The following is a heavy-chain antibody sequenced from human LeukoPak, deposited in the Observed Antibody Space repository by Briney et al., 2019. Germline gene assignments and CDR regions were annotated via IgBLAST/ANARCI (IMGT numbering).Heavy chain of an antibody. Sequence: SETLSLTCTVSGGSISSNYWSWIRQPPRKGLEWVGYIYYSGSTNYNPSLKSRVTISVDTSKNQFSLKLSSVTAADTAVYYCARTTEGGYTYDYFYYYYMDVWGKGTTVTISS. J-gene: IGHJ6*03. D-gene: IGHD5-18*01. CDR2: IYYSGST. V-gene: IGHV4-59*13. CDR1: GGSISSNY. CDR3: ARTTEGGYTYDYFYYYYMDV.